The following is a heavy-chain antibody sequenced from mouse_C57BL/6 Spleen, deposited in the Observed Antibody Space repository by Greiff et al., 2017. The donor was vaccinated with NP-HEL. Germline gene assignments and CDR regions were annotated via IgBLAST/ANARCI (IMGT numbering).Heavy chain of an antibody. D-gene: IGHD1-1*02. Sequence: VQLQQSGPELVKPGASVQIPCKASGYTFTDYNMAWVKQSHGKSLEWIGDTNPNHGGTIYNQKFKGKATLTVDKSSSTAYMELRSLTSEDTAVYYCARGGRYFDVWGTGTTVTVSS. CDR3: ARGGRYFDV. CDR1: GYTFTDYN. V-gene: IGHV1-18*01. CDR2: TNPNHGGT. J-gene: IGHJ1*03.